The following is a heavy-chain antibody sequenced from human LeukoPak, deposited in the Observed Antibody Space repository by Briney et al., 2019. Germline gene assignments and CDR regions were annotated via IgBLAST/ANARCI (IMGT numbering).Heavy chain of an antibody. J-gene: IGHJ4*02. V-gene: IGHV3-30*02. Sequence: GGSLRLSCAASGFTFSSYGMHWVRQAPGKGLEWVAFIRYDGSNKYYADSVKGRFTISRDNSKNTLHLQMNSLRAEDTAVYYCAKPEGSCSGGSCYSVELGYWGQGTLVTVSS. CDR2: IRYDGSNK. CDR1: GFTFSSYG. CDR3: AKPEGSCSGGSCYSVELGY. D-gene: IGHD2-15*01.